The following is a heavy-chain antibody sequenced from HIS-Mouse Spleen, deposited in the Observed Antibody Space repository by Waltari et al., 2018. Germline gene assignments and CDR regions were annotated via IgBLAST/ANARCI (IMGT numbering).Heavy chain of an antibody. CDR3: TTLNWGFYYFDY. CDR2: IKSKTDGGTT. CDR1: GFTFRNAW. J-gene: IGHJ4*02. Sequence: EVQLVESGGGLVKPGGSLRLSCAASGFTFRNAWMSGVRPAPGKGLEWVGRIKSKTDGGTTDYAAPVKGRFTISRDDSKNTLYLQMNSLKTEDTAVYYCTTLNWGFYYFDYWGQGTLVTVSS. D-gene: IGHD7-27*01. V-gene: IGHV3-15*01.